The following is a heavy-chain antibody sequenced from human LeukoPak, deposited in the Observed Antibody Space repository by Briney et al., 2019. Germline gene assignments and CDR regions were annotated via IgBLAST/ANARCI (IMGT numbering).Heavy chain of an antibody. J-gene: IGHJ4*02. CDR3: ARLPTIDYGDYVYYFDY. V-gene: IGHV5-51*01. Sequence: GASLKISSEGSGYSFTSYWICWVRQMPGKGLEWMGIIYPGDSDTRYSPSFQGQITISADKAISTAYLQWSSLKASDTAMYYCARLPTIDYGDYVYYFDYWGQGTLVTVSS. CDR1: GYSFTSYW. CDR2: IYPGDSDT. D-gene: IGHD4-17*01.